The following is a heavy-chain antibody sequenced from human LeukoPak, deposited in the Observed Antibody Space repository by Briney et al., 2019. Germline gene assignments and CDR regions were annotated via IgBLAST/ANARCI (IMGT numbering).Heavy chain of an antibody. J-gene: IGHJ4*02. CDR3: ARGDSGSYYFDY. CDR1: GLAFSSYG. V-gene: IGHV3-30*03. CDR2: IPYDGSNE. Sequence: GGSLRLSCAASGLAFSSYGMHWARQAPGKGLEWVALIPYDGSNEYYADSVKGRFTISRDNSKDTLYLQLNSLRAEDTAVYYCARGDSGSYYFDYWGQGTLVTVSS. D-gene: IGHD1-26*01.